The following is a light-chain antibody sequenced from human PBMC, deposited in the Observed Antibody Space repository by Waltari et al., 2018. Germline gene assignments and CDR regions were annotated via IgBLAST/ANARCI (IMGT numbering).Light chain of an antibody. CDR1: QRVGTK. V-gene: IGKV3-15*01. Sequence: VVITQSPLTLSVSPGEGATLPCRASQRVGTKLAWYQHKPGQAPRLLLYDASTRATGTPVRFSGSGSGTEFTLTVSSLQSEDSATYYCQQYNYWPRFTFGQGTKLEIK. J-gene: IGKJ2*01. CDR3: QQYNYWPRFT. CDR2: DAS.